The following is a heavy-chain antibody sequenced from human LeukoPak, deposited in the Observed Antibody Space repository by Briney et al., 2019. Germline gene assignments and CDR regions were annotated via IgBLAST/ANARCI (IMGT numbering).Heavy chain of an antibody. Sequence: SETLSLTCTVSGGSISSYYWSWIRQPPGKGLEWIGYIYYSGSTYYNPSLKSRVTISVDTSKNQFSLKLSFVTAADTAVYYCAYCSSTSCDYWGQGTLATVSS. CDR1: GGSISSYY. V-gene: IGHV4-59*06. CDR3: AYCSSTSCDY. CDR2: IYYSGST. J-gene: IGHJ4*02. D-gene: IGHD2-2*01.